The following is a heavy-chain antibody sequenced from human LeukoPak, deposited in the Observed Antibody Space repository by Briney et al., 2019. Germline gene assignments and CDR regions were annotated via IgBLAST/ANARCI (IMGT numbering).Heavy chain of an antibody. CDR3: AKADYGILTLPDY. Sequence: PGGSLRLSCAASGFTFSSYSMNWVRQAPGRGLEWVSSINTGSYYIYYADSVKGRFTISRDNAKNSLYLQMNSLRAEDTAVYYCAKADYGILTLPDYWGQGTLVTVSS. CDR1: GFTFSSYS. CDR2: INTGSYYI. D-gene: IGHD3-9*01. V-gene: IGHV3-21*01. J-gene: IGHJ4*02.